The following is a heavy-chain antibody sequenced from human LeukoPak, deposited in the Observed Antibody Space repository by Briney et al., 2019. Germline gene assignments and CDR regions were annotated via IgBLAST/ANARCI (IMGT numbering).Heavy chain of an antibody. CDR3: AKDGAKQLWSPLDY. CDR1: GFTFSSYG. V-gene: IGHV3-30*18. J-gene: IGHJ4*02. CDR2: ISYDGSSK. D-gene: IGHD6-6*01. Sequence: PGGSLRLSCAASGFTFSSYGMHWVRQAPGKGLEWVAVISYDGSSKYYADSVKGRFTISRDNSKNTLYLQMNSLRAEDTAVYYCAKDGAKQLWSPLDYWGQGTLVTVSS.